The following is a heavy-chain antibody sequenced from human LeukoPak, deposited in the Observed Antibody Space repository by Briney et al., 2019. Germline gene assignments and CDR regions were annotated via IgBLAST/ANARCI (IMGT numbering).Heavy chain of an antibody. CDR3: ARATFGYSEIDY. CDR1: GYTFTIYY. D-gene: IGHD3-16*01. CDR2: INPSGGST. V-gene: IGHV1-46*01. Sequence: ASVTVSCKASGYTFTIYYMHWVRQAPGQGLEWMGIINPSGGSTSYAQKFQGRVTMTRDTSTSTVYMELSSLRSEDTAVYYCARATFGYSEIDYWGQGTLVTVSS. J-gene: IGHJ4*02.